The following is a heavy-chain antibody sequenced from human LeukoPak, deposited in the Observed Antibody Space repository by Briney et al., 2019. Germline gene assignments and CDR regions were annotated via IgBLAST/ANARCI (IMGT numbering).Heavy chain of an antibody. V-gene: IGHV1-18*01. J-gene: IGHJ5*02. D-gene: IGHD3-10*01. CDR3: VRGGGSTSKPYNWFDP. Sequence: ASVTVSCKASGYTFTTHGISWVRQAPGQGLEWMGWISTYNGNTYYAEKIQGRVTFTTDTSTSMAYMELRSLRYDDTAVYYCVRGGGSTSKPYNWFDPWGQGTLVTVSS. CDR1: GYTFTTHG. CDR2: ISTYNGNT.